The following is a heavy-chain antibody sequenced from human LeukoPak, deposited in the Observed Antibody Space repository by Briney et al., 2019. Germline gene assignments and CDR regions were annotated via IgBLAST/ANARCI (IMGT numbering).Heavy chain of an antibody. CDR3: ARDQRNGYNYGAFDI. D-gene: IGHD5-24*01. Sequence: GGSLRLSCAASGFTFSSYWMHWVRQAPGKGLVWVSRINSDGSSTNYADSVKGRFTISRDNAKNSLYLQMNSLRAEDTAVYYCARDQRNGYNYGAFDIWGQGTMVTVSS. V-gene: IGHV3-74*01. CDR2: INSDGSST. J-gene: IGHJ3*02. CDR1: GFTFSSYW.